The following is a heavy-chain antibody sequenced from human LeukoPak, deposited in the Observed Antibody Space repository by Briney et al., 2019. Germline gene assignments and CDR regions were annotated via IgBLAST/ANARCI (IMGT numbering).Heavy chain of an antibody. V-gene: IGHV3-73*01. D-gene: IGHD6-19*01. CDR3: TRPGYSSGRDFDY. CDR1: GFTFSGSA. Sequence: PGGSLRLSCAASGFTFSGSAMHWVRQASGKGLEWVGRIRSKANSYATAYAASVKGRFTISRDDSKNTAYLQMNSLKTEDTAVYYCTRPGYSSGRDFDYWGQGTLVTGSS. CDR2: IRSKANSYAT. J-gene: IGHJ4*02.